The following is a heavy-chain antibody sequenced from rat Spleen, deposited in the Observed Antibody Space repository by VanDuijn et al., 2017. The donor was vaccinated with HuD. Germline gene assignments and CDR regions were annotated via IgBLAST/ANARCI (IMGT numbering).Heavy chain of an antibody. CDR2: ISPSGGST. V-gene: IGHV5-19*01. D-gene: IGHD1-12*03. CDR1: GFTFSNYG. Sequence: EVQLVESGGGLVQPGRSLKLSCAASGFTFSNYGMHWIRQAPTKGLEWVASISPSGGSTYYRDSVKGRFTISRDNAKSTLYLQMDSLRSEDTATYYCARHRGTMMVIMGFAYWGQGVMVTVSS. J-gene: IGHJ2*01. CDR3: ARHRGTMMVIMGFAY.